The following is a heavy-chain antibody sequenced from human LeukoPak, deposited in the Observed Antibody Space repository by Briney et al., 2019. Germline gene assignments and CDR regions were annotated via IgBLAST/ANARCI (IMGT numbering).Heavy chain of an antibody. CDR3: ARAYADSGDYEAY. J-gene: IGHJ4*02. Sequence: GGSLRLSCAASGFTFSTFAMSWVRQAPGKGLEWVSAIGGSGSRRYHADSVKGRFTISRDNSRNTLYLQMNSLRAEDTAVYYCARAYADSGDYEAYWGQGTLVTVSS. CDR2: IGGSGSRR. CDR1: GFTFSTFA. D-gene: IGHD4-17*01. V-gene: IGHV3-23*01.